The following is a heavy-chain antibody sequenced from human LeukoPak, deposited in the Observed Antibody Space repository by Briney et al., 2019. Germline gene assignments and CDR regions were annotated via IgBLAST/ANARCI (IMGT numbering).Heavy chain of an antibody. CDR2: ISSSSSTI. CDR1: GFTFSSYS. J-gene: IGHJ4*02. Sequence: PGGSLRLSCAASGFTFSSYSMNWVRQAPGKGLEWVSYISSSSSTIYYADSVKGRFTISRDNAKNSLYLQMNSLKTEDTAVYYCTTDGEDDSSGFYSDYWGQGTLVTVSS. D-gene: IGHD3-22*01. CDR3: TTDGEDDSSGFYSDY. V-gene: IGHV3-48*01.